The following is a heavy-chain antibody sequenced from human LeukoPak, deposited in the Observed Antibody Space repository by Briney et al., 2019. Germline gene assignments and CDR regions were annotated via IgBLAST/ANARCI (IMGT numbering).Heavy chain of an antibody. D-gene: IGHD6-6*01. V-gene: IGHV4-39*01. CDR3: ARLGSSSSSQVNYYYYYMDV. Sequence: SETLSLTCTVSGGSISSSSYYWGWIRQPPGKGLEWIGSIYYSGSTYYNPSLKSRVTISVDTSKNQFSLKLSSVTAADTAVYYCARLGSSSSSQVNYYYYYMDVWGKGTTVTVSS. CDR1: GGSISSSSYY. CDR2: IYYSGST. J-gene: IGHJ6*03.